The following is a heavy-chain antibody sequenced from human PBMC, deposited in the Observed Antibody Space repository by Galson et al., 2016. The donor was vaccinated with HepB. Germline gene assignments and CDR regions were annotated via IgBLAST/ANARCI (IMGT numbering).Heavy chain of an antibody. Sequence: TLSLTCSVSDGPITNGQYSWTWIRQPAGKGLEWIGRVSTSGSTNSNPSLKSRVTISIDTSNSKFSLKLNSVTAADTGTYYGARDSFDWLSDDYYFDFWGQGALVTVSS. CDR3: ARDSFDWLSDDYYFDF. CDR2: VSTSGST. CDR1: DGPITNGQYS. J-gene: IGHJ4*02. D-gene: IGHD3-9*01. V-gene: IGHV4-61*02.